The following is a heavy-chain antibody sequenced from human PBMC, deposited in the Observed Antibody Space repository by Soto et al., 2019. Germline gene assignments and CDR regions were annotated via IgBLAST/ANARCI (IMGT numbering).Heavy chain of an antibody. CDR1: GDSITSNSYF. CDR2: IYYSGTT. CDR3: ARIGLYDSDDYYYPDY. Sequence: SETLSLTCTASGDSITSNSYFWAWIRQPPGKGLEWIGSIYYSGTTYYNPSLKSRVTISVDRSKNQFSLKLSSVTAADTAVYYCARIGLYDSDDYYYPDYWGQGTLVTVSS. J-gene: IGHJ4*02. D-gene: IGHD3-22*01. V-gene: IGHV4-39*01.